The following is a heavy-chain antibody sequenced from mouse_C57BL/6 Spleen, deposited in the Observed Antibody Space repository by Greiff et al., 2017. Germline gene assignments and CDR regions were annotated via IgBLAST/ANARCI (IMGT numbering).Heavy chain of an antibody. CDR2: IYPGDGDT. V-gene: IGHV1-82*01. Sequence: QVQLQQSGPELVKPGASVKISCKASGYAFSSSWMNWVKQRPGKGLEWIGRIYPGDGDTKYNGKFKGKATLTAYKSSSTAYMQLSSLTSEDSAVYFCARGWLERFDYWGQGTTLTVSS. J-gene: IGHJ2*01. D-gene: IGHD1-2*01. CDR3: ARGWLERFDY. CDR1: GYAFSSSW.